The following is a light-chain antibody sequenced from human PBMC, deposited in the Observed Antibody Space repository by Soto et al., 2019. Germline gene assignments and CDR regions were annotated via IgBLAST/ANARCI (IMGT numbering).Light chain of an antibody. J-gene: IGKJ1*01. CDR3: HEYNNSAGT. Sequence: EIGITQAPNTLAESQRVRASLSRRASQSVTSNLAWYQQRPGQAPRLLIYGASTRATDIPARFSGSGSGTEFNLTISRLQSEDLAVYYSHEYNNSAGTFGQGTKVDIK. CDR2: GAS. V-gene: IGKV3-15*01. CDR1: QSVTSN.